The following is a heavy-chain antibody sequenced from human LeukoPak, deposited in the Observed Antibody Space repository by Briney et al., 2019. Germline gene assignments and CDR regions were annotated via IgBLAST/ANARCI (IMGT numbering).Heavy chain of an antibody. CDR2: IGGSGRNT. V-gene: IGHV3-23*01. D-gene: IGHD5-12*01. J-gene: IGHJ4*02. CDR1: GFTFSTYW. CDR3: AKEDTGYDLDY. Sequence: GGSLRLSCATSGFTFSTYWMNWVRQAPGKGLEWVSGIGGSGRNTYYTGSVKGRFTISRDNSRDTLYLQMNSLRADDTAVYYCAKEDTGYDLDYWGQGTLVTVSS.